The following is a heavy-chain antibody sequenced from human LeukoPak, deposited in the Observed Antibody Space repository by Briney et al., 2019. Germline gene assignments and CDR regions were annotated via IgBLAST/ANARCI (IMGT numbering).Heavy chain of an antibody. CDR1: GYTFTSFG. CDR3: VRDLNSAARSFFDY. Sequence: ASVKVSCKASGYTFTSFGFSWVRQAPGQGPEWMGWISGYTGNTNYAQRFQGRVTMTTDTSTSTAYMELRTLRSDDTAVYYCVRDLNSAARSFFDYWGLGTLVTVSS. V-gene: IGHV1-18*01. CDR2: ISGYTGNT. D-gene: IGHD6-6*01. J-gene: IGHJ4*02.